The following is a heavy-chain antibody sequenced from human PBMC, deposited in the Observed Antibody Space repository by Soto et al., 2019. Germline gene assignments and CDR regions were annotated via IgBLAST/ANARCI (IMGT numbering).Heavy chain of an antibody. CDR1: GGSFSGYY. V-gene: IGHV4-34*01. D-gene: IGHD3-9*01. CDR2: INDRGSI. CDR3: ARESHDICTGPPWVWYFDL. Sequence: QVQLQQWGAGPLRPLETLSLTCGVSGGSFSGYYWAWIRQSPGKGLEWIGEINDRGSINYNPSLKSPVSISVDTSKNHYSLNLRSVTAADTTVYYCARESHDICTGPPWVWYFDLCGRGTLVTMSS. J-gene: IGHJ2*01.